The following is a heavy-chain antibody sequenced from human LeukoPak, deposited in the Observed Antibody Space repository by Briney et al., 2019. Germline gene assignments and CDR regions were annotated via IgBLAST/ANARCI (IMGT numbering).Heavy chain of an antibody. J-gene: IGHJ4*02. CDR2: IYHSGST. CDR3: ARVGRYSSGWYYFDY. CDR1: GGSISSGGYS. Sequence: PSETLSLTCAVSGGSISSGGYSWSWLRQPPGRGLEWIGYIYHSGSTYYNPSLKSRVTISVDRSKNQFSLKLSSVTAADTAVYYCARVGRYSSGWYYFDYWGQGTLVTVSS. V-gene: IGHV4-30-2*01. D-gene: IGHD6-19*01.